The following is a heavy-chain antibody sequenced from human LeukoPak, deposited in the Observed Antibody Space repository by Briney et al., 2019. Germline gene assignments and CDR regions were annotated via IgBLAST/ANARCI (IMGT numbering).Heavy chain of an antibody. CDR2: MNPKMGNT. V-gene: IGHV1-8*01. J-gene: IGHJ5*02. Sequence: KPSREAPTIFTTDSGCGATPRGDWSMLCMNPKMGNTGYAQKFQGRVTMTRNTSISTAYMELSSLRSEDTAVYYCAREDGYCSGGSCYSGAGDWFDPWGQGTLVTVSS. CDR3: AREDGYCSGGSCYSGAGDWFDP. D-gene: IGHD2-15*01. CDR1: REAPTIFT.